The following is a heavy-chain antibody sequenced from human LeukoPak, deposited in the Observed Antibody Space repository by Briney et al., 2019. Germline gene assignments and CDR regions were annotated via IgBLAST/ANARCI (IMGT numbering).Heavy chain of an antibody. Sequence: ASVKVSCKVSGYTLTELSMHWVRQAPGKGLEWMGGFDPEDGETIYAQKFQGRVTMTEDTPTDTAYMELSSLRSEDTAVYYCATATLTYYYDSSAVGDAFDIWGQGTMVTVSS. CDR2: FDPEDGET. CDR1: GYTLTELS. J-gene: IGHJ3*02. CDR3: ATATLTYYYDSSAVGDAFDI. V-gene: IGHV1-24*01. D-gene: IGHD3-22*01.